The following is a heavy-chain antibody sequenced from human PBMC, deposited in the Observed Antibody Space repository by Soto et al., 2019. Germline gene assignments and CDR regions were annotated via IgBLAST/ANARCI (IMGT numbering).Heavy chain of an antibody. Sequence: PSETLSLTCTVSGGSISSSSYYWGWIRQPPGKGLEWIGSIYYSGSTYYNPSLKSRVTISVDTSKNQFSLKLSSVTAADTAVYYCARHVSLSGYPDQNRRYYYYYGMDVWGQGTTVTVSS. CDR1: GGSISSSSYY. CDR3: ARHVSLSGYPDQNRRYYYYYGMDV. V-gene: IGHV4-39*01. D-gene: IGHD6-13*01. J-gene: IGHJ6*02. CDR2: IYYSGST.